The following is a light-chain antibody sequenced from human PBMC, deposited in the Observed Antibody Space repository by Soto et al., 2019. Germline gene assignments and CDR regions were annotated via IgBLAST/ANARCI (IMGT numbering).Light chain of an antibody. J-gene: IGLJ3*02. CDR1: SSDVGNYNY. CDR3: SSHTSINPWV. CDR2: EVS. V-gene: IGLV2-14*01. Sequence: QSALTQPASVSGSPGQSITISCTGTSSDVGNYNYVSWYQHHPGKAPKLMIYEVSNRPSGVSNRFSGSKSGNTASLTISGLQAEDEADYYCSSHTSINPWVFGGGTKLTVL.